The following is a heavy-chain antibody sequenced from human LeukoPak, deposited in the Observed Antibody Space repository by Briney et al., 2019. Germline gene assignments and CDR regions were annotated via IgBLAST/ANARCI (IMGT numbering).Heavy chain of an antibody. J-gene: IGHJ3*01. V-gene: IGHV3-23*01. D-gene: IGHD4-17*01. CDR1: GFTFSNYA. Sequence: SGGSLRLSCAASGFTFSNYAVMWVRQPPGQGLEWVSAITSAGAPRYADSVKGRFTISRDNSKNTLYLQMNSLRAEDTAQYFCARDPNGDYIGAFEFWGQGTGVTVSS. CDR2: ITSAGAP. CDR3: ARDPNGDYIGAFEF.